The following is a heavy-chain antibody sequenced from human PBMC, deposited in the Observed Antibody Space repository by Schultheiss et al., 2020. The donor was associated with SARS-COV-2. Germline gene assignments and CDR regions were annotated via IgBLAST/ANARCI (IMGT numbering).Heavy chain of an antibody. CDR1: GFTFSTFE. CDR3: ARVWFGYVMN. J-gene: IGHJ4*02. CDR2: ISCSGSAI. Sequence: GGSLRLSCAASGFTFSTFEMIWVRQAPGKGLEWVSYISCSGSAIYYADSVKGRFTISRDNAKNSLYMQVNSLRAEDTAVYYCARVWFGYVMNWGQGTLVTVSS. D-gene: IGHD3-10*01. V-gene: IGHV3-48*03.